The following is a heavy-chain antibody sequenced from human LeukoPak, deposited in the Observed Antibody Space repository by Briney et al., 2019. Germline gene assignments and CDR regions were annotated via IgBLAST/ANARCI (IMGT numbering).Heavy chain of an antibody. D-gene: IGHD3-16*02. CDR1: GFTFSSYE. J-gene: IGHJ4*02. CDR3: ARTNTGVIGHFDY. CDR2: ISSSGSTI. Sequence: EPGGSLRLSCAASGFTFSSYEMNWVRQAPGKGLEWVSYISSSGSTIYYADSVKGRFTISRDNAKNSLYLQMNSLRADDTAVYYCARTNTGVIGHFDYWGQGTLVTVSS. V-gene: IGHV3-48*03.